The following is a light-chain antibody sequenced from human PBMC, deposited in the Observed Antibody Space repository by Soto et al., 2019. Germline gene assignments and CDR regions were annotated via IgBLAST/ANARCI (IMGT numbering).Light chain of an antibody. Sequence: QSALTQPASVSGSPGQSITISCTGTSSDVGDYNYVSWYQQHPGKAPKLMIYEVSNRPSGVSNRFSGYKSGNTASLTISGLQAEDEVDYYCSSYTSSNTWVFGGGTKLTVL. V-gene: IGLV2-14*01. CDR2: EVS. J-gene: IGLJ3*02. CDR1: SSDVGDYNY. CDR3: SSYTSSNTWV.